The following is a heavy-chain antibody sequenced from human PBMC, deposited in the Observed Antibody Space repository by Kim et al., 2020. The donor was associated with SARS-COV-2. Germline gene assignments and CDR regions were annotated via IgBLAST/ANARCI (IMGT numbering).Heavy chain of an antibody. CDR1: GFTFTKYW. V-gene: IGHV3-7*01. D-gene: IGHD1-1*01. J-gene: IGHJ4*02. CDR3: AREGTGGFDY. Sequence: GGSLRLSCAASGFTFTKYWMSWVRQAPGKGLEWVANIRQDGGQKSYVDAVEGRFTISRDNAKNSVHLQMNSLRAEDTAVYYCAREGTGGFDYWGQGTLVT. CDR2: IRQDGGQK.